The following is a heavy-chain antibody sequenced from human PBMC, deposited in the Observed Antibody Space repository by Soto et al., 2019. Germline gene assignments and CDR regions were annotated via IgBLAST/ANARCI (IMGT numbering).Heavy chain of an antibody. J-gene: IGHJ4*02. Sequence: GGSLRLSCVVSGLTFMTYHMYWVRQTPGKGLEWLAFMSNDGISRYYADSVKGRFTISRDNAKNTLYLQMNSLRAEDTAVYYCARVESSRSGYYLNRYFDYWGQGTLVTVSS. D-gene: IGHD3-3*01. V-gene: IGHV3-30*04. CDR2: MSNDGISR. CDR3: ARVESSRSGYYLNRYFDY. CDR1: GLTFMTYH.